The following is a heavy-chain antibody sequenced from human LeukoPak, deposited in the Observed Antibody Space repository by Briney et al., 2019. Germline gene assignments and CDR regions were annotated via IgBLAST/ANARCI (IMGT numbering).Heavy chain of an antibody. J-gene: IGHJ3*02. CDR1: GYTFTGYY. V-gene: IGHV1-2*02. D-gene: IGHD6-13*01. Sequence: ASVKGSCKASGYTFTGYYMHWVRQAPGQGLEWMGWINPNSGGTNYAQKFQGRVTMTRDTSISTAYMELSRLRSDDTAVYYCARGASIAAAVRGAFDIWGQGTMVTVSS. CDR3: ARGASIAAAVRGAFDI. CDR2: INPNSGGT.